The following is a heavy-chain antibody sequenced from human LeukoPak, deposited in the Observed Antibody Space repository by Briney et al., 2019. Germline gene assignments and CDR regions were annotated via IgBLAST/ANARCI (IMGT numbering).Heavy chain of an antibody. Sequence: PGGSLRLSCAASGFTFSSYTMNWVRQAPGKGLEWVSSMSASSNYIYYADSVKGRFTISRDNAKNSLYLQMNSLRAEDTALYYCAKDIYSSGAREAFDIWGQGTMVTVSS. CDR2: MSASSNYI. V-gene: IGHV3-21*04. J-gene: IGHJ3*02. CDR3: AKDIYSSGAREAFDI. CDR1: GFTFSSYT. D-gene: IGHD3-22*01.